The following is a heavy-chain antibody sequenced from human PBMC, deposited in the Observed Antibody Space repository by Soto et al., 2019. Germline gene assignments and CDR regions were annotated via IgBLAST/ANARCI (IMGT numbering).Heavy chain of an antibody. CDR2: INPIGGTT. CDR3: ARENCATSPSFDY. V-gene: IGHV1-46*01. CDR1: GYTFSNFF. D-gene: IGHD2-2*01. J-gene: IGHJ4*02. Sequence: EASVKVSCKASGYTFSNFFMHWVRQAPGQGLEWMGIINPIGGTTTYAQIFQGRVAMTRDTSTSTVYMELSSLRSEDTAVYYCARENCATSPSFDYWGQGXLVTVSS.